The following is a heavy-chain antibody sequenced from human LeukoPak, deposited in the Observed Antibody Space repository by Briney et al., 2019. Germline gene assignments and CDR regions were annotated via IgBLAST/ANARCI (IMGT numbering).Heavy chain of an antibody. D-gene: IGHD3-22*01. J-gene: IGHJ3*02. CDR1: GFTFSSYA. CDR2: VSGSGAST. CDR3: AKETASGYGAFDI. V-gene: IGHV3-23*01. Sequence: GGSLRLSCAASGFTFSSYAMSWVRQAPGKGLEWVPGVSGSGASTYYPDSVKGRFTISRDNSKNTLYLQMNSLRAEDTAVYHCAKETASGYGAFDIWGQGTMVTVSS.